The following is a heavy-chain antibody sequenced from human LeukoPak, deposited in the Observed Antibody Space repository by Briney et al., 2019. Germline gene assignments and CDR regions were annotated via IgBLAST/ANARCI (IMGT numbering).Heavy chain of an antibody. CDR3: AREVVPYSGSYYIDY. Sequence: GGSLRLSCAASGFTFRDYTMNWVRQAPGKGLEWVSYISSISSTVYYADSVQGRFTISRDNAKNSLYLQMNSLRDEDTAVYYCAREVVPYSGSYYIDYWGQGTLVTVSS. CDR1: GFTFRDYT. V-gene: IGHV3-48*02. D-gene: IGHD1-26*01. J-gene: IGHJ4*02. CDR2: ISSISSTV.